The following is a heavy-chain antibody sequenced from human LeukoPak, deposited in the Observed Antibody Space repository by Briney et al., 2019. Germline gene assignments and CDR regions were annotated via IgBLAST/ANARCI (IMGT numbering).Heavy chain of an antibody. D-gene: IGHD3-10*01. V-gene: IGHV3-15*01. CDR2: IKSKTDGGTT. J-gene: IGHJ1*01. Sequence: PGGSLRLSCAASGFTFTYAYMSWVRQAPGRGLEWVGRIKSKTDGGTTDYAAPVKGRFTTSRDDSNKTLHLQMNSLKTEDTGVYYCTTDAPYYGSGSYFSDFQHWGQGTLVTVSS. CDR1: GFTFTYAY. CDR3: TTDAPYYGSGSYFSDFQH.